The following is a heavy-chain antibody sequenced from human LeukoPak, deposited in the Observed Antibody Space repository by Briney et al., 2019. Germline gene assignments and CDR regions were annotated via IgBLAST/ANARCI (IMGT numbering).Heavy chain of an antibody. CDR1: GFTFSSYV. V-gene: IGHV3-33*01. Sequence: TGGSLRLSCAASGFTFSSYVMHWVRQAPGKGLEWVAVIWYDGSNKYYADSVKGRFTISRDNSKNTLYLQMNSLRAEDTAVYYCARDPLLYYYYYGMDVWGQGTTVTVSS. J-gene: IGHJ6*02. D-gene: IGHD3-10*01. CDR3: ARDPLLYYYYYGMDV. CDR2: IWYDGSNK.